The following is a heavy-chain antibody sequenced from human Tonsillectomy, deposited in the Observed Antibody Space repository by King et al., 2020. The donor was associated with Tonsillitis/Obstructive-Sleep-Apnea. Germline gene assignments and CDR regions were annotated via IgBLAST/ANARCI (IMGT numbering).Heavy chain of an antibody. J-gene: IGHJ4*02. D-gene: IGHD2-21*02. CDR2: INPNSGGT. CDR1: GYTFTGYY. Sequence: VQLVESGAEVKKPGASVKVSCKASGYTFTGYYMHWVRQAPGQGLEWMGWINPNSGGTNYAQKFQGRVTMTRDTSISTAYMELSRLRSDDTAVYYCARVVLAYCCGDCYRYFDYWGQGPLVTVSS. V-gene: IGHV1-2*02. CDR3: ARVVLAYCCGDCYRYFDY.